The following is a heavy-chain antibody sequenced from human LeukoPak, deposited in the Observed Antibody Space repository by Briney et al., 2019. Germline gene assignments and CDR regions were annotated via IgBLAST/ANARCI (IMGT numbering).Heavy chain of an antibody. V-gene: IGHV3-23*01. Sequence: GGSLRLSCEASGFTFSTSAMTWVRQAPGKGLEWVSGISPSGGATHYSDSVKGRFTISRDTSRNTLYLQMNSLRADDTAVYYCSKLGLTTVPSNYWGQGDLVTVSS. D-gene: IGHD4-17*01. CDR1: GFTFSTSA. J-gene: IGHJ4*02. CDR2: ISPSGGAT. CDR3: SKLGLTTVPSNY.